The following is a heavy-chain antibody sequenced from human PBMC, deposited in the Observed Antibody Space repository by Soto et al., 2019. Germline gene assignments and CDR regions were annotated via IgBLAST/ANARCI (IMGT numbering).Heavy chain of an antibody. CDR1: GGSISSSSYY. CDR2: IYYSGST. D-gene: IGHD2-15*01. Sequence: SETLSLTCTVSGGSISSSSYYWGWIRQPPGKGLEWIGSIYYSGSTYYNPSLKSRVTISVDTSKKQISLKLSTVTAADTDVYNCARHSLDCSGGSCYLPRGAFDIWGQGTMVTVSS. CDR3: ARHSLDCSGGSCYLPRGAFDI. V-gene: IGHV4-39*01. J-gene: IGHJ3*02.